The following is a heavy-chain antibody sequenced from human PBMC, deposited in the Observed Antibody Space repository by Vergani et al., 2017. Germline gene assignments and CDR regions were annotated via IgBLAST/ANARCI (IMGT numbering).Heavy chain of an antibody. V-gene: IGHV3-15*01. D-gene: IGHD3-9*01. CDR1: GFTFSNDW. CDR3: TTELLRYFDWLPDFDY. Sequence: EVQLVESGGGLVKPGGSLRLSCAASGFTFSNDWMSWVRQAPGKGLEWVGRIKSKTDGGTTDYAAPVKGRFTISRDDSKNTLYLQMNSLKTEDTAVYYCTTELLRYFDWLPDFDYWGQGTLVTVSS. CDR2: IKSKTDGGTT. J-gene: IGHJ4*02.